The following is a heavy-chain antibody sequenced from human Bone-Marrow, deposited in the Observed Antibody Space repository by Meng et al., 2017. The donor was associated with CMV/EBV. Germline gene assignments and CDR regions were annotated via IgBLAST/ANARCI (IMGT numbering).Heavy chain of an antibody. Sequence: SETLSLTCTVSGGSISSYYWSWIRQPPGKGLEWIGYIYYSGSTNYNPSLKSRVTISVDTSKNQFSLRLSSVTAADPAVYYCARGVLLWFGDLNWFDPWGQGTLVTVSS. D-gene: IGHD3-10*01. CDR1: GGSISSYY. V-gene: IGHV4-59*01. J-gene: IGHJ5*02. CDR3: ARGVLLWFGDLNWFDP. CDR2: IYYSGST.